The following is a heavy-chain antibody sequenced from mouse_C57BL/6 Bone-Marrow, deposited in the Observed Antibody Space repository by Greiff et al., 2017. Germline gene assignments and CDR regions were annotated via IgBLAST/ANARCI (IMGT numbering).Heavy chain of an antibody. J-gene: IGHJ3*01. V-gene: IGHV1-59*01. CDR2: IDPSDSYT. Sequence: QVQLQQPGAELVRPGTSVKLSCKASGYTFTSYWMHWVKQRPGQGLEWIGVIDPSDSYTNYNQKFKGKATLTVDTSSSTAYMQLSSLTSEESAVYYSARWGYNYDGAWFAYWGQGTLVTVSA. CDR1: GYTFTSYW. D-gene: IGHD2-12*01. CDR3: ARWGYNYDGAWFAY.